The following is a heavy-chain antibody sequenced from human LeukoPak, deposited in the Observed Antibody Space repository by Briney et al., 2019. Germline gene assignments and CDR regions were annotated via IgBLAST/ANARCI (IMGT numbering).Heavy chain of an antibody. CDR3: ARGKSGYESPIDY. D-gene: IGHD5-12*01. V-gene: IGHV3-53*01. Sequence: PGRSLRLSCAASGFTFSSYAMHWVRQAPGKGLEWASLIYSGGSTYYADSVKGRFTISRDYSKNTVYLQMNSLRAEDTAIYYCARGKSGYESPIDYWGQGTLVTVSS. J-gene: IGHJ4*02. CDR1: GFTFSSYA. CDR2: IYSGGST.